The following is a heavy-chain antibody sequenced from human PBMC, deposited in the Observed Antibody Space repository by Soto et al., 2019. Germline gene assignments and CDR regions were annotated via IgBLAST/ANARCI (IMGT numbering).Heavy chain of an antibody. D-gene: IGHD2-21*01. CDR1: GFTFSNYG. CDR2: IWSDGNNK. Sequence: QVQLVESGGGVVQXGRSLRLSCXXXGFTFSNYGMHWVRQAPGKGLEWVAVIWSDGNNKYYADSVEGRFTISRDNSKNTLYLQMHSLRAEDTAVYYCARRGDGYIWYFDYWGQGTLVTVSS. J-gene: IGHJ4*02. CDR3: ARRGDGYIWYFDY. V-gene: IGHV3-33*01.